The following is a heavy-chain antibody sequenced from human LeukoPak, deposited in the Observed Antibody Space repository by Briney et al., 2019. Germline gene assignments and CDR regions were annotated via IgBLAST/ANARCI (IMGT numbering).Heavy chain of an antibody. V-gene: IGHV3-7*03. CDR3: VRGPHIAATSY. CDR1: GFSFNNYR. Sequence: GGSLRLSCVASGFSFNNYRMTWVRQAPGKGLEWVANTKQDGSEKQYVDSVKGRFAISRDNAKKSLYLQINTLRAEDTAVYYCVRGPHIAATSYWGQGTLVTVSS. J-gene: IGHJ4*02. CDR2: TKQDGSEK. D-gene: IGHD6-25*01.